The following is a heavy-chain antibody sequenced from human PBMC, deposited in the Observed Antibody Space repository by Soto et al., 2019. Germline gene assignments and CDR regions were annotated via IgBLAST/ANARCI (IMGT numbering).Heavy chain of an antibody. CDR2: IYWNDDK. J-gene: IGHJ4*02. Sequence: SGPTLVNPTQTLTLTCTFSGFSLSTSGVGVGWIRQPPGKALEWLALIYWNDDKRYSPSLKSRLTITKDTSKNQVVLTMTNMDPVDTATYYCAHRRAPTSRSGSYSVYFDYWGQGTLVTVS. CDR1: GFSLSTSGVG. V-gene: IGHV2-5*01. D-gene: IGHD1-26*01. CDR3: AHRRAPTSRSGSYSVYFDY.